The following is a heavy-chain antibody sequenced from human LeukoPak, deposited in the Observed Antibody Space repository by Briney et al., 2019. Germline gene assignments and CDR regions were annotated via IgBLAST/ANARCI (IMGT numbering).Heavy chain of an antibody. CDR3: AKEVTPNYSGFDAFDI. CDR1: GFTFSAYE. V-gene: IGHV3-48*03. D-gene: IGHD2-15*01. CDR2: ISSSGSTI. J-gene: IGHJ3*02. Sequence: GGSLRLSCAASGFTFSAYEMDWFRQAPGKGLEWISYISSSGSTIYHADSVRGRFTISRDDAKNSLYLQMNSLRAEDTAVYYCAKEVTPNYSGFDAFDIWGQGTMVTVSS.